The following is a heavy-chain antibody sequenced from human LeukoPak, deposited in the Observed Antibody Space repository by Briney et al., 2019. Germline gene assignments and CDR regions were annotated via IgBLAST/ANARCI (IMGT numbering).Heavy chain of an antibody. CDR3: ATGEAGQLAAAGIDFGY. CDR1: GYTLTELS. J-gene: IGHJ4*02. CDR2: FDPEDGET. D-gene: IGHD6-13*01. Sequence: GASVKVSCKVSGYTLTELSMHWVRQAPGKGLEWLGGFDPEDGETIYAQKFQGRVTMTEDTSTDTAYMELSSLRSEDTAVYYCATGEAGQLAAAGIDFGYWGQGTLVTVSS. V-gene: IGHV1-24*01.